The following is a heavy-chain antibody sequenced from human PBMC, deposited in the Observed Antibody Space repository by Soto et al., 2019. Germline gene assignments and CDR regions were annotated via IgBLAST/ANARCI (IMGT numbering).Heavy chain of an antibody. D-gene: IGHD1-1*01. J-gene: IGHJ6*02. CDR3: AKGRGGNNLGMDV. CDR1: GFTFSSYG. CDR2: ISFDGTSQ. V-gene: IGHV3-30*18. Sequence: PVGSLRLSCAASGFTFSSYGMHWVRQAPGKGLEWVSFISFDGTSQDYGDSVKGRFTISRDNSKSTVYLQMNSLRTEDTAVYYCAKGRGGNNLGMDVWGQGTTVTVSS.